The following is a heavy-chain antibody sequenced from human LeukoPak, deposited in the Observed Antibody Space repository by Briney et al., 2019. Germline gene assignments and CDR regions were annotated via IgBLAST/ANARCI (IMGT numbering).Heavy chain of an antibody. V-gene: IGHV5-51*01. CDR2: IYPGASHT. CDR1: GYSFPNYW. J-gene: IGHJ5*02. CDR3: ARGPYAYTSSATLGSYNWFDP. Sequence: GASLKISCKGSGYSFPNYWIGWVRQMPGKGLEWMGIIYPGASHTRYSPSFQDQVTISVDKSISTAYLQWSSLKASDTAMYYCARGPYAYTSSATLGSYNWFDPWGQGSLVTVSS. D-gene: IGHD2-2*02.